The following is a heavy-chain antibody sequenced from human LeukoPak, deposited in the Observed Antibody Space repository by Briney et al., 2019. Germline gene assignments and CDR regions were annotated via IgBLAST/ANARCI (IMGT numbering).Heavy chain of an antibody. D-gene: IGHD3-16*01. CDR3: AKVTMGDVWFDP. V-gene: IGHV3-30*02. Sequence: GSLRLSCAASGFTFSSYGMSWVRQAPGKGLEWVAFMHYDGRNILYADSVKGRFSISTDNSKNMVYLQMSSLRAEDTAVYYCAKVTMGDVWFDPWGQRTLVTVSS. CDR1: GFTFSSYG. J-gene: IGHJ5*02. CDR2: MHYDGRNI.